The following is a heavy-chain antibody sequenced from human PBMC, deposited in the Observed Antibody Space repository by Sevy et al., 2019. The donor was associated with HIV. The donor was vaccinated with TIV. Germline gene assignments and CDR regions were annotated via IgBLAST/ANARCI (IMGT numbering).Heavy chain of an antibody. CDR3: GGGGVGITFGGVIAIDAFDI. CDR2: IYYSGST. Sequence: SETLSLTCTVSGGSISSYYWSWIRQPPGKGLEWIGYIYYSGSTNYNPSLKSRVTISVDTSKNQFSLKLSSVTAADTAVYYCGGGGVGITFGGVIAIDAFDIWGQGTMVTVSS. CDR1: GGSISSYY. D-gene: IGHD3-16*02. V-gene: IGHV4-59*01. J-gene: IGHJ3*02.